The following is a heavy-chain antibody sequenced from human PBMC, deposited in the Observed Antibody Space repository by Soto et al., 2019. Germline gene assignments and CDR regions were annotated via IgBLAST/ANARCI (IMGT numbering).Heavy chain of an antibody. CDR3: ATVILLRLTEWSTLDDP. D-gene: IGHD3-3*01. V-gene: IGHV3-23*01. Sequence: EVQLLESGGGLVQPGGSLRLSCAASGFTFSSYAMTWVRQAPGKGLEWVSAIDVSGSTTYYANSVRGRFPISKDNSKTTVYLQMNSLTAEDTAVYYCATVILLRLTEWSTLDDPWGQGTLVAVSS. J-gene: IGHJ5*02. CDR1: GFTFSSYA. CDR2: IDVSGSTT.